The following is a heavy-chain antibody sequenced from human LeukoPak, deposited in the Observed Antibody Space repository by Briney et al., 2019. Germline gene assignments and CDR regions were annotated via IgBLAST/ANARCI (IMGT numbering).Heavy chain of an antibody. D-gene: IGHD3-9*01. CDR3: ASLLTYIDY. V-gene: IGHV4-39*01. Sequence: SETLSLTCTVSGVAISSISYHWGWIRQPPGKGLEWIASIYYSGSTYYSPSLKSRVTISVDTSKNQFSLKMSSVIAADTAVYYCASLLTYIDYWGQGTLVTVSS. CDR2: IYYSGST. J-gene: IGHJ4*02. CDR1: GVAISSISYH.